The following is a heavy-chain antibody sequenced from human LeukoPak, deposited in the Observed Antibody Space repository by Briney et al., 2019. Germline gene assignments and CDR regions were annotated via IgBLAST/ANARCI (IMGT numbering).Heavy chain of an antibody. V-gene: IGHV1-69*04. Sequence: ASVKVSCKASGGTFSSYAISWVRQAPGQGLEWMGRIIPILGIANYAQKFQGRVTITTDESTSTAYMELSSLRSEDTAVYYCARDLGGGTLDWGQGTLVTVSS. CDR2: IIPILGIA. D-gene: IGHD3-10*01. CDR3: ARDLGGGTLD. CDR1: GGTFSSYA. J-gene: IGHJ4*02.